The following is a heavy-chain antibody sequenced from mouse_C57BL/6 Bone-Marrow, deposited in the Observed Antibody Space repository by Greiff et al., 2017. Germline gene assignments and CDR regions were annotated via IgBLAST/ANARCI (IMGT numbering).Heavy chain of an antibody. CDR3: ASYDGYYVEFDY. V-gene: IGHV1-26*01. Sequence: VQLQQSGPELVKPGASVKISCKASGYTFTDYYMNWVKQSHGKSLEWIGDINPNNGGTSYNQKFKGKATLTVDKSSSTAYMELRSLTSEDSAVYYCASYDGYYVEFDYRGQGTTLTVSS. J-gene: IGHJ2*01. D-gene: IGHD2-3*01. CDR1: GYTFTDYY. CDR2: INPNNGGT.